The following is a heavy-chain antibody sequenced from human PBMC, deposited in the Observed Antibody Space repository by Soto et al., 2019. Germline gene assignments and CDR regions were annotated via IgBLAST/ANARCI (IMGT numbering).Heavy chain of an antibody. CDR1: GYSFTSYW. J-gene: IGHJ6*02. V-gene: IGHV5-51*01. CDR3: ARRAINYEDYYYYGMDF. CDR2: IYPGDSDT. Sequence: PGESLKISCKGSGYSFTSYWIGWVRQMPGKGLEWMGIIYPGDSDTRYSPSFQGQVTISADKSISTAYLQWSSLKASDTAMYYCARRAINYEDYYYYGMDFWGQGTTVTVSS. D-gene: IGHD4-4*01.